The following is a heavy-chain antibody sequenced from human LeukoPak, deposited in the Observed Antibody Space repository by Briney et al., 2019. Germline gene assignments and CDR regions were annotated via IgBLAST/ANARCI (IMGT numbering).Heavy chain of an antibody. CDR2: FDPEDGET. V-gene: IGHV1-24*01. J-gene: IGHJ1*01. Sequence: ASVKVSCTVSGYTLTEVSMHWVRQAPGKGLEWMGGFDPEDGETIYAQKFQGRVTMTEDTSTDTAYMELSSLRSEDTAVYYCATGAHRDDEYFQHWGQGTLVAVSS. CDR1: GYTLTEVS. CDR3: ATGAHRDDEYFQH. D-gene: IGHD1-1*01.